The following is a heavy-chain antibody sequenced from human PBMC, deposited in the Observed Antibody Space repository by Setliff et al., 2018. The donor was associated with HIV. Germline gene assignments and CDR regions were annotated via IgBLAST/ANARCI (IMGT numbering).Heavy chain of an antibody. CDR2: IYVYNSERT. Sequence: PSETLSLTCSVSGGSFSGYYWSWIRQPPGEGLEWIGYIYVYNSERTNYNPSLTSRVTISVDTSRNQFSLKLTSVTAADTAIYYCARAVNFDYWGQGTQVTVSS. CDR1: GGSFSGYY. J-gene: IGHJ4*02. CDR3: ARAVNFDY. V-gene: IGHV4-59*01. D-gene: IGHD6-19*01.